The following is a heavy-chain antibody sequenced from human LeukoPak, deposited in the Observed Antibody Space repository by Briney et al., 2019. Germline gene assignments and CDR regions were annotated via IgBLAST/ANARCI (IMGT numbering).Heavy chain of an antibody. CDR2: IYYSGST. V-gene: IGHV4-59*01. D-gene: IGHD6-13*01. Sequence: SETLSLTCSVSGGSIRSYYWNWIRQPPGKGLGWIGYIYYSGSTSYNPSLKSRVTISGDTSKNQFSLKLSSVTAADTAVYYCARMVAAASSFDYWGQGTLVTVSS. CDR1: GGSIRSYY. J-gene: IGHJ4*02. CDR3: ARMVAAASSFDY.